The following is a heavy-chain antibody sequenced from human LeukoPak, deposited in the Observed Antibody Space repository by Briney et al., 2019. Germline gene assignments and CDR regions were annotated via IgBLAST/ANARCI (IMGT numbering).Heavy chain of an antibody. CDR3: ARESVSGSIAARPDYYMDV. D-gene: IGHD6-6*01. CDR2: VYASGST. Sequence: KPSETLSLTCSVSGGSIGSYYWSWIRQPAGKGLEWIGRVYASGSTTYNPSLRSRVTVSVDTSRYQFSLKLTSVTAADTAVYYCARESVSGSIAARPDYYMDVWGKGTTVTVSS. CDR1: GGSIGSYY. J-gene: IGHJ6*03. V-gene: IGHV4-4*07.